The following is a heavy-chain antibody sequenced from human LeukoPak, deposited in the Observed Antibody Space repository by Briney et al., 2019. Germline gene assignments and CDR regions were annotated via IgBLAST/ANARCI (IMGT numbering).Heavy chain of an antibody. CDR3: APSPCSGDSCYRFDF. J-gene: IGHJ4*02. CDR1: GASISSSYW. Sequence: PSETLSRTCAVSGASISSSYWWSWVRQPPGKGLEWIGEIHHSGSTKYNPSLKSRVTISVDKSKNQFSLKLSSVTAADTAVYYCAPSPCSGDSCYRFDFWGQGTQVTVSS. D-gene: IGHD2-15*01. V-gene: IGHV4-4*02. CDR2: IHHSGST.